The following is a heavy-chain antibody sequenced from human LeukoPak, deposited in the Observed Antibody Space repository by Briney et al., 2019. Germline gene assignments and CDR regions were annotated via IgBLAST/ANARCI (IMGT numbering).Heavy chain of an antibody. CDR3: TTGPTVGADY. D-gene: IGHD1-26*01. CDR1: GFIFTNAW. J-gene: IGHJ4*02. V-gene: IGHV3-15*01. Sequence: PGGSLRLSCAVSGFIFTNAWISWVRQAPGKGLEWVGRIKSKTDGGTTDYAAPVKGRFTISRDDSKNTLYLQMNSLKTEDTAVYYCTTGPTVGADYWGQGTLVTVSS. CDR2: IKSKTDGGTT.